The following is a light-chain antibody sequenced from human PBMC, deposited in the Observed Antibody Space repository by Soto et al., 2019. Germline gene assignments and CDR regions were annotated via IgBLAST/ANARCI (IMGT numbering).Light chain of an antibody. J-gene: IGLJ2*01. CDR3: AAWDNSLNGPV. CDR1: SSNIGSNT. Sequence: QSVLTQPPSASGTLGQRVTISCSGSSSNIGSNTVNWYQQLPGTAPKLLIYSNNQRPSGVPDRFSGSKSGTSASLAISGLQCGDGVDYYCAAWDNSLNGPVFGGGTKLTAL. V-gene: IGLV1-44*01. CDR2: SNN.